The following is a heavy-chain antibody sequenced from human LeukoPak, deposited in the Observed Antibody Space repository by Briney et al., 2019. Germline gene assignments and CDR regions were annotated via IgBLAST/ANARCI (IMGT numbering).Heavy chain of an antibody. J-gene: IGHJ4*02. Sequence: GGSLRLSCAASGFTFSSYGMHWVRQAPGKGLEWVAFIRYDGSNKYYADSVKGRFTISRDNSKNTLYLQMNSLRAEDTAVYYCAKDEGCSSTSCYPNFDYWGQGTLVTVS. D-gene: IGHD2-2*01. V-gene: IGHV3-30*02. CDR3: AKDEGCSSTSCYPNFDY. CDR1: GFTFSSYG. CDR2: IRYDGSNK.